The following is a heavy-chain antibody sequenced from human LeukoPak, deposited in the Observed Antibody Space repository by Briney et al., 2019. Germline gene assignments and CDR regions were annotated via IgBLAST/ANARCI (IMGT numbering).Heavy chain of an antibody. CDR3: ARVPNYYGSGGIDY. CDR1: GYTFTGYY. J-gene: IGHJ4*02. D-gene: IGHD3-10*01. CDR2: INPNSGGT. Sequence: ASVKVSCKASGYTFTGYYMHWVRQAPGQGLERMGWINPNSGGTNYAQKFQGRVTMTRDTSISTAYMELSRLRSDDTAVYYCARVPNYYGSGGIDYWGQGTLVTVSS. V-gene: IGHV1-2*02.